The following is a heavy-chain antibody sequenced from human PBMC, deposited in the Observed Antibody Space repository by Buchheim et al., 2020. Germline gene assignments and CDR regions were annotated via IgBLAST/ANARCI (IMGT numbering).Heavy chain of an antibody. D-gene: IGHD4/OR15-4a*01. Sequence: QVQLQESGPGLVKPSQTLSLTCAVSGASISSGGYSWNWIRQPPGKGLEWIGYIYNSGSTFYNPSLKSRVFISLDTSKKQFSQKLSSVTAADTAVYYCARLFFYGDPLWGQGTL. J-gene: IGHJ4*02. CDR1: GASISSGGYS. CDR2: IYNSGST. V-gene: IGHV4-30-4*07. CDR3: ARLFFYGDPL.